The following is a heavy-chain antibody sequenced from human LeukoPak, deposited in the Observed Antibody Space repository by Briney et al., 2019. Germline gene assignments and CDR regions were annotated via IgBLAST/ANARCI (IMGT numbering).Heavy chain of an antibody. J-gene: IGHJ4*02. CDR2: IYREVRRI. CDR3: ATSPVISRD. V-gene: IGHV3-74*03. D-gene: IGHD2-21*01. Sequence: GGSLRLSCAASGFTFSDYWMHWVRQAPGKGLELGARIYREVRRIKYADSVKGRFTISRDNAKDTLYLQMNALRVEDTAVYYCATSPVISRDWGQGTLVPVSS. CDR1: GFTFSDYW.